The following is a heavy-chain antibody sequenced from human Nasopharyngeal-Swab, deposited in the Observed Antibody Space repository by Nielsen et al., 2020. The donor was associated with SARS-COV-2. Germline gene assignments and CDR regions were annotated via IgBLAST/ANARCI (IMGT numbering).Heavy chain of an antibody. V-gene: IGHV3-33*01. CDR2: IWYDGSNK. J-gene: IGHJ6*03. D-gene: IGHD1-26*01. Sequence: VREAPGKGLEWVAVIWYDGSNKYYADSVKGRFTISRDNSKNTLYLQMNSLRAEDTAVYYCARDPYYSGSYIGYYYYYYMDVWGKGTTVTVSS. CDR3: ARDPYYSGSYIGYYYYYYMDV.